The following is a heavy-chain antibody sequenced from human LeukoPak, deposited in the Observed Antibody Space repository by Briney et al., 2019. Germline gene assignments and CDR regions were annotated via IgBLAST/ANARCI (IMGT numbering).Heavy chain of an antibody. J-gene: IGHJ3*02. D-gene: IGHD1-26*01. CDR1: GGSLSRSNW. Sequence: PSETLSLTCAVSGGSLSRSNWWSWVRQPPGKGLEWIGEIYQSGSTNYNPSLKSRVTILVDNSKNQFSLKVTSATAADTAVYFCARSVSGSYGAFDIWGQGILVTVSS. CDR2: IYQSGST. V-gene: IGHV4-4*02. CDR3: ARSVSGSYGAFDI.